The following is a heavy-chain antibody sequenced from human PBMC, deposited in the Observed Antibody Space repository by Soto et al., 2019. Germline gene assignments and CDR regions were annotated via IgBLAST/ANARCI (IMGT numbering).Heavy chain of an antibody. CDR3: ARGRSWYYFDY. CDR2: IYYSGST. Sequence: SETLSLTCTVSGGSISSYYWSWIRQPPGKGLEWIGYIYYSGSTNYNPSLKSRVTISVDTSKNQFSLKLSSVTAADTAVYYCARGRSWYYFDYWGQGTLVTVSS. D-gene: IGHD6-13*01. V-gene: IGHV4-59*01. J-gene: IGHJ4*02. CDR1: GGSISSYY.